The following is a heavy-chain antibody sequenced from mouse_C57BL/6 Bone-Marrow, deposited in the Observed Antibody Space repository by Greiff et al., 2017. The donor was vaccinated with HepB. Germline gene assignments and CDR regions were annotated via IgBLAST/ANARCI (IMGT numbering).Heavy chain of an antibody. J-gene: IGHJ3*01. Sequence: EVQGVESGGDLVKPGGSLKLSCAASGFTFSSYGMSWVRQTPDKRLEWVATISSGGSYTYYPDSVKGRFTISRDNAKNTLYLQMSSLKSEDTAMYYCARPHYGSSLSGFAYWGQGTLVTVSA. CDR3: ARPHYGSSLSGFAY. CDR1: GFTFSSYG. V-gene: IGHV5-6*01. CDR2: ISSGGSYT. D-gene: IGHD1-1*01.